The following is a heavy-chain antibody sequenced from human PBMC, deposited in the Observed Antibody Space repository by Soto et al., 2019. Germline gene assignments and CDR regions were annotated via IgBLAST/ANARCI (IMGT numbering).Heavy chain of an antibody. Sequence: GGSLRLSCAASGFTFSSYGMHWVRQAPGKGLEWVAVIWYDGSNKYYADSVKGRFTISRDNTKDSLYLQMSSLRAEDTAIYYCARGSAFIGLDYWGQGT. J-gene: IGHJ4*02. D-gene: IGHD1-26*01. CDR2: IWYDGSNK. CDR3: ARGSAFIGLDY. V-gene: IGHV3-33*01. CDR1: GFTFSSYG.